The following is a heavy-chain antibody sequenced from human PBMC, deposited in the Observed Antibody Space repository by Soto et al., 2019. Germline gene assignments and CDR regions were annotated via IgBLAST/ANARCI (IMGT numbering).Heavy chain of an antibody. V-gene: IGHV3-74*01. J-gene: IGHJ4*02. CDR1: GFTFSSYW. Sequence: EVQLVESGGGLVQPGGSLRLSCAASGFTFSSYWMHWVRQAPGKGLVWVSRINNDGSNIDYADAVKGRFTISRDNAKNTLYLQMNSLRAEDTAVYYCAKKGHSNSWFVGDSWGQGTLVTVSS. D-gene: IGHD6-13*01. CDR3: AKKGHSNSWFVGDS. CDR2: INNDGSNI.